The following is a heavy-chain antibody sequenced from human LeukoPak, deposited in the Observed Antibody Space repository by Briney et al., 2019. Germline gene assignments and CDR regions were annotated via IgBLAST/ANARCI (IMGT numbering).Heavy chain of an antibody. V-gene: IGHV3-23*01. D-gene: IGHD3-3*01. Sequence: GGSLRLSCSASGFTFSSYAMHWVRQAPGKGLEWVSAISGSGGSTYYADSVKGRFTISRDNSKNTLYLQMNSLRAEDTAVYYCANNADPITMLDAFDIWGQGTMVTVSS. CDR3: ANNADPITMLDAFDI. J-gene: IGHJ3*02. CDR1: GFTFSSYA. CDR2: ISGSGGST.